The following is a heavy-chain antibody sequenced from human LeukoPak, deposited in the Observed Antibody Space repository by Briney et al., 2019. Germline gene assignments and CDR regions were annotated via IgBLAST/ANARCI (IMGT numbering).Heavy chain of an antibody. Sequence: SGGSLRLSCAGSGFTFSSYAMSGLRQAPGKGLEWVSTISGSGGAGTYYADSVKGRFTVSRDNSRNTLYLPMNSLRAEDTAVYYCVKDRGGSPFYGMDVWGQGTTGTVSS. CDR1: GFTFSSYA. CDR2: ISGSGGAGT. CDR3: VKDRGGSPFYGMDV. V-gene: IGHV3-23*01. J-gene: IGHJ6*02. D-gene: IGHD1-26*01.